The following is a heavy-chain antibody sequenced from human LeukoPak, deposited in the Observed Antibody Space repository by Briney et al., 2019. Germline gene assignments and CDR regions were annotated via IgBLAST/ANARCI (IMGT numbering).Heavy chain of an antibody. J-gene: IGHJ3*02. Sequence: GESLKISCKGSGYSFASYWIGWVRQMPGKGLEWMGIIYPGDSDTRYSPSFQGQVTISADKSISTAYLQWSSLKASDTAMYYCARPAGSSSQPPEGAFDIWGQGTMVTVSS. V-gene: IGHV5-51*01. CDR3: ARPAGSSSQPPEGAFDI. CDR2: IYPGDSDT. D-gene: IGHD6-13*01. CDR1: GYSFASYW.